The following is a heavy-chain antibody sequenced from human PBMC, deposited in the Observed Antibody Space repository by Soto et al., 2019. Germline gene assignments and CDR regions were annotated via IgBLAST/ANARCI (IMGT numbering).Heavy chain of an antibody. Sequence: EVQLVESGGGLVEPGGSIRLSCVASGFTFTKAYMTWVRQAPGKGLEWVGRIKGSHAGGTTDYATSVKGSFTISSDASKNTLYLQMHSLKTEDTSVYYCATEGGYPGSNFYGAYWGQGTLVTVSS. CDR3: ATEGGYPGSNFYGAY. CDR1: GFTFTKAY. CDR2: IKGSHAGGTT. D-gene: IGHD1-26*01. V-gene: IGHV3-15*01. J-gene: IGHJ4*02.